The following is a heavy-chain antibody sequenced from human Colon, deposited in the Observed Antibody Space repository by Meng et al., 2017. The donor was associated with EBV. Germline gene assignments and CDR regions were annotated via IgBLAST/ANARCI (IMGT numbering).Heavy chain of an antibody. J-gene: IGHJ5*02. V-gene: IGHV4-34*01. CDR3: ARGGGVIKGLVTWFDP. CDR2: INHSGTI. CDR1: GGSLSGYY. D-gene: IGHD2-8*01. Sequence: QVQLQQWGEGLVKPSETLSLTCGVSGGSLSGYYWSWIRQTPGKGLEWIGEINHSGTINYNPSLRSRVTISVDRSNNQFSLRLSSVTAADTAVYYCARGGGVIKGLVTWFDPWGQGTLVTVFS.